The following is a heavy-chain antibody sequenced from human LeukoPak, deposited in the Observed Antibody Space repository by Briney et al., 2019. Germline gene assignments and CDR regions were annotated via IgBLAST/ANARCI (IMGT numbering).Heavy chain of an antibody. Sequence: GASVKVSCKASGYTFTGYYMHWVRQAPGQGLEWMGWINPNSGGTNYAQKFQGRVTMTRDTSISTAYMELSRLRSDDTAVYYCARDYKSTYYDFWSGYDYYYMGVWGKGTTVTVSS. J-gene: IGHJ6*03. CDR2: INPNSGGT. CDR3: ARDYKSTYYDFWSGYDYYYMGV. D-gene: IGHD3-3*01. V-gene: IGHV1-2*02. CDR1: GYTFTGYY.